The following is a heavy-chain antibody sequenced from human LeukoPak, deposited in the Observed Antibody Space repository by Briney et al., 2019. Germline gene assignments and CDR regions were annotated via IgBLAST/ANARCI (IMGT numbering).Heavy chain of an antibody. CDR3: GIRDTSDYYVF. J-gene: IGHJ4*02. Sequence: PGGSLRLSGAASGFTFSSYWMYWVRQAPGKGLVWVSRINSDESSTSYADSVKGRFTISRDNAKNALYLQMNGLRADDTAVYYCGIRDTSDYYVFWGQGTLVTVSS. D-gene: IGHD3-22*01. V-gene: IGHV3-74*01. CDR2: INSDESST. CDR1: GFTFSSYW.